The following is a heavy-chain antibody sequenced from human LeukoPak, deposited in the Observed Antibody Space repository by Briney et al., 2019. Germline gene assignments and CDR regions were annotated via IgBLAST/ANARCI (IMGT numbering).Heavy chain of an antibody. CDR3: VKRVYTSVSFDC. Sequence: AGGSLRLSCAASGFTFSNYGMHWVRQTPGKGLEWVAVISYDGSDKYYVDSVKGRFTISRDNSKNTLYLQMNSLRAEDTALYYCVKRVYTSVSFDCWGQGTLVTVSS. CDR1: GFTFSNYG. V-gene: IGHV3-30*18. D-gene: IGHD6-19*01. J-gene: IGHJ4*02. CDR2: ISYDGSDK.